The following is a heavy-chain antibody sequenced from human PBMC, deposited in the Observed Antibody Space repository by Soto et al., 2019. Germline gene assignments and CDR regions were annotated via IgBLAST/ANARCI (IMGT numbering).Heavy chain of an antibody. CDR1: GYSFTSYW. Sequence: PGESLKISCKGSGYSFTSYWISWVRQMPGKGLEWMGRIDPSDSYTNYSPSFQGHVTISADKSISTAYLQWSSLKASDTAMYYCARAAAAGTVDYYYYYGMDVWGQGTTVTVS. J-gene: IGHJ6*02. CDR3: ARAAAAGTVDYYYYYGMDV. CDR2: IDPSDSYT. V-gene: IGHV5-10-1*01. D-gene: IGHD6-13*01.